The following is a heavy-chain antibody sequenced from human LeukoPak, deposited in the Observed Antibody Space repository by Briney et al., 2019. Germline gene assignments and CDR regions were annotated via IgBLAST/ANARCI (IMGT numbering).Heavy chain of an antibody. D-gene: IGHD1-26*01. CDR3: ASLSGRLFSHYYYMDV. CDR2: INHSGST. CDR1: GGSFSGYY. V-gene: IGHV4-34*01. Sequence: SETLSLTCAVYGGSFSGYYWSWIRQPPGKGLEWIGEINHSGSTNYNPSLKSRVTISVDTSKNQFSLKLSSVTAADTAVYYCASLSGRLFSHYYYMDVWGKGTTVTVSS. J-gene: IGHJ6*03.